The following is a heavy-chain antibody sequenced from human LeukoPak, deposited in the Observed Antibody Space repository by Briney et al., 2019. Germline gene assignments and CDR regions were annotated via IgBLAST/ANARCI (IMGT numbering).Heavy chain of an antibody. D-gene: IGHD3-10*01. CDR3: ARQADFGALLSPDH. V-gene: IGHV1-18*01. CDR1: GDTFSIYG. CDR2: ISAYNGNA. J-gene: IGHJ4*02. Sequence: ASVKVSCKTSGDTFSIYGISWVRQAPGQGLEWIGWISAYNGNAVYEQNLQGRFTMTTDTSTSTAYMELRSLRSDDTAVFYCARQADFGALLSPDHWGQGTLVTVST.